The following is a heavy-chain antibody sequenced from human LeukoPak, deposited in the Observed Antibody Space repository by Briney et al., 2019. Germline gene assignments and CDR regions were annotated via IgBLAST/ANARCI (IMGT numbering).Heavy chain of an antibody. CDR1: GFTFSGHD. V-gene: IGHV3-30*03. CDR2: ISYDGGKK. J-gene: IGHJ5*02. Sequence: GGSLRLSCAASGFTFSGHDMHWVRQAPGKGLEWVAIISYDGGKKDYADSVKGRFTISRDNSKNTLYLQMNSLRTEDRAVYYCATRSGSYPWNWFDPWGQGTLVTVSS. CDR3: ATRSGSYPWNWFDP. D-gene: IGHD1-26*01.